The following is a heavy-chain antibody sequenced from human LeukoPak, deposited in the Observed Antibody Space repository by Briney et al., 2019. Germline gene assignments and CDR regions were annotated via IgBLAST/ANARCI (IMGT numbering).Heavy chain of an antibody. CDR2: ISLSGVT. D-gene: IGHD1-26*01. V-gene: IGHV4-4*02. CDR3: SRESGAFSPFGY. CDR1: GGSISSTNW. J-gene: IGHJ4*02. Sequence: SGTLSLTCGVSGGSISSTNWWSWVRQPPGQGLEWIGEISLSGVTNYNPSLKSRVTMSLDRSKNHLSLTLTSVTAADTAVYYCSRESGAFSPFGYWGQGTLVTVSS.